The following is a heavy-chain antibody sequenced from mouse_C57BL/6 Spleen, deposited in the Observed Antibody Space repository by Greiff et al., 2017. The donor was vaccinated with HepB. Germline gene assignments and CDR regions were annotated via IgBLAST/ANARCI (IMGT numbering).Heavy chain of an antibody. D-gene: IGHD4-1*02. CDR3: TRGSTGNYFDY. CDR2: ISSGGDYI. J-gene: IGHJ2*01. CDR1: GFTFSSYA. Sequence: EVQVVESGEGLVKPGGSLKLSCAASGFTFSSYAMSWVRQTPEKRLEWVAYISSGGDYIYYADTVKGRFTISRDNARNTLYLQMSSLKSEDTAMYYCTRGSTGNYFDYWGQGTTLTVSS. V-gene: IGHV5-9-1*02.